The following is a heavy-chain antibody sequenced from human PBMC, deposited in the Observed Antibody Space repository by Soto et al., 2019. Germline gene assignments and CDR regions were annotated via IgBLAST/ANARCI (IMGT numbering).Heavy chain of an antibody. V-gene: IGHV4-34*01. D-gene: IGHD6-13*01. Sequence: QVQLQQWGAGLLKPSETLSLTCAVYGGSFSGYYWSWIRQPPGKGLEWIGEINHSGSTNYNPSLKSRVTISVDPSKNQFSRKLSSVTAADTAVYYCARGGARIAAAYYYYGMDVWGQGTTVTVSS. J-gene: IGHJ6*02. CDR3: ARGGARIAAAYYYYGMDV. CDR1: GGSFSGYY. CDR2: INHSGST.